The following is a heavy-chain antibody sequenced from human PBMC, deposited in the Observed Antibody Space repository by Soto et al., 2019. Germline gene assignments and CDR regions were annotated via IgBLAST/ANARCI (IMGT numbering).Heavy chain of an antibody. D-gene: IGHD3-22*01. CDR3: ARQTQGYYDSSGYYPEAFDI. J-gene: IGHJ3*02. CDR1: GGSISSSSYY. CDR2: IYYSGST. Sequence: PSETLSLTCTVSGGSISSSSYYWGWIRQPPGKGLEWIGSIYYSGSTYYNPSLKSRVTISVDTSKNQFSLKLSSVTAADTAVYYCARQTQGYYDSSGYYPEAFDIWGQGTMVTVSS. V-gene: IGHV4-39*01.